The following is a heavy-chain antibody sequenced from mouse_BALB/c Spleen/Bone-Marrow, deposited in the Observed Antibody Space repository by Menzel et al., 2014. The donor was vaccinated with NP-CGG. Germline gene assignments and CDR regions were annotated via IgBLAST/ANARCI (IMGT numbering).Heavy chain of an antibody. CDR3: ARGLDY. J-gene: IGHJ2*01. CDR2: INTNGGNT. Sequence: VQLQQSGGGLVQPGGSLKLSCAASGFTFSSHGMSWVRQTPDKRLELVATINTNGGNTYYPDSVKGRFTISRDNAKNTLYLQMSSLKSEDTAMYYCARGLDYWGQGTTLTVSS. V-gene: IGHV5-6-3*01. CDR1: GFTFSSHG.